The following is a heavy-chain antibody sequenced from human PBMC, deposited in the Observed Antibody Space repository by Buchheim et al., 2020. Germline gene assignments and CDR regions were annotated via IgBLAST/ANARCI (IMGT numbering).Heavy chain of an antibody. D-gene: IGHD6-19*01. V-gene: IGHV4-61*02. CDR1: GGSISSGSYY. J-gene: IGHJ4*02. Sequence: QVQLQESGPGLAKPSQTLSLTCTVSGGSISSGSYYWSWIRQPAGKGLEWIGRIYTSGSTNYNPSLKSRVTISVDTSKNQFSLKLSSVTAADTAVYYCASSSSGWTYYFDYWGQGTL. CDR3: ASSSSGWTYYFDY. CDR2: IYTSGST.